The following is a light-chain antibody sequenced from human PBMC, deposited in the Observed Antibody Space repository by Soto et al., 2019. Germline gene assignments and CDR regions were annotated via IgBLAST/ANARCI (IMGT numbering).Light chain of an antibody. CDR1: QNVGGY. CDR3: QQYGTSALT. CDR2: GTS. Sequence: EIVLTQSPATVSLSPGERATLSCRASQNVGGYLAWYQQKPGQAPRLLISGTSTRAAGISDRFSGSGSGTDFTLTIYRLEPGDSAVYYCQQYGTSALTFGGGTKV. V-gene: IGKV3-20*01. J-gene: IGKJ4*01.